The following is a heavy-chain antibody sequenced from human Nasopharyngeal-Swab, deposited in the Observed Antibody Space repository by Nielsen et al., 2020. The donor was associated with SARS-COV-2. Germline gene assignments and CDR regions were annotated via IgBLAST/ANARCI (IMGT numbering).Heavy chain of an antibody. CDR2: ISHNSGT. CDR1: GVSITSQY. CDR3: AKEGATGWFDP. J-gene: IGHJ5*02. V-gene: IGHV4-59*11. Sequence: SDTLSFTSTVPGVSITSQYWSWIRQPPGKGLEWIGYISHNSGTSYNPSLKSRVTMFMDTSKNQFSLRLTSVTAADTAVYYCAKEGATGWFDPCGQGTLVTVSS.